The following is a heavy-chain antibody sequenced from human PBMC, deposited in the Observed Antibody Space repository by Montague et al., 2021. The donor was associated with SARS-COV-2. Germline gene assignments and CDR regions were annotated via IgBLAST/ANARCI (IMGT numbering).Heavy chain of an antibody. J-gene: IGHJ5*02. Sequence: SETLSLTCTVSGGSISSGSYYWSWIRQPAGKGLEWIGYIYYSGSTNYNPSLESRVTISVDTSKNQFSLKLSSVTAADTAVYYCARVSRITIFGVVGWFDPWGQGTLVTVSS. D-gene: IGHD3-3*01. V-gene: IGHV4-61*10. CDR1: GGSISSGSYY. CDR3: ARVSRITIFGVVGWFDP. CDR2: IYYSGST.